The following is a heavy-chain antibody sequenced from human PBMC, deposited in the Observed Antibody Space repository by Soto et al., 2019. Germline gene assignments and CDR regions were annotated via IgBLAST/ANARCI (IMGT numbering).Heavy chain of an antibody. Sequence: HLAQSGPEVKRPGASVKISCKASGFIFTDWFMHWVRQAPGQGPEWMGIINTSGGNSIYSQKFQDRVTMPRDTSTSPLYLELTSLTSADTAVYYCAKEGAIPGEVDAWGQGTLVTVSS. CDR2: INTSGGNS. CDR3: AKEGAIPGEVDA. J-gene: IGHJ1*01. V-gene: IGHV1-46*01. CDR1: GFIFTDWF. D-gene: IGHD2-21*01.